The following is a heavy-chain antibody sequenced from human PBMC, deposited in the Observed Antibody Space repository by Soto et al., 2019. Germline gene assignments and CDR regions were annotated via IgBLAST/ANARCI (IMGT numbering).Heavy chain of an antibody. V-gene: IGHV4-39*01. D-gene: IGHD2-2*01. CDR2: IYYSGST. Sequence: QLQLQESGPGLVKPSETLSLTCTVSGGSISSSSYYWGWIRQPPGKGLEWVGSIYYSGSTYYNPSLKSRVTISVDTSKNQCCVKLSSVTAADTAVYYCARRREPAAMGEYFDYWGQGTLVTVSS. CDR1: GGSISSSSYY. CDR3: ARRREPAAMGEYFDY. J-gene: IGHJ4*02.